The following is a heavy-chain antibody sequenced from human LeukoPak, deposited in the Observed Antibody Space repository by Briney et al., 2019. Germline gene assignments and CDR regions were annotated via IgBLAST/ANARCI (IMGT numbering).Heavy chain of an antibody. D-gene: IGHD3-3*01. J-gene: IGHJ5*02. V-gene: IGHV1-8*01. CDR3: ARGGVVTIFGVVIIPFNWFDP. CDR2: MNPNSGNT. Sequence: ASVKVSCKASGYTFTSYDINWVRQATGQGLERMGWMNPNSGNTGYAQKFQGRVTMTRNTSISTAYMELSSLRSEDTAVYYCARGGVVTIFGVVIIPFNWFDPWGQGTLVTVSS. CDR1: GYTFTSYD.